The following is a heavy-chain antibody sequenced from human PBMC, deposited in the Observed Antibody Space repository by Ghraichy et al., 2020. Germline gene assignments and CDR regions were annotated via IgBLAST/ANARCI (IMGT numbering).Heavy chain of an antibody. Sequence: SETLSLTCAVSGGSISSSNWWSWVRQPPGKGLEWIGEIYHSGSTNYNPSLKSRVTISVDKSKNQFSLKLSSVTAADTAVYYCAARPKIWSGLPIDYWGQGTLVTVSS. D-gene: IGHD3-3*01. CDR1: GGSISSSNW. J-gene: IGHJ4*02. CDR3: AARPKIWSGLPIDY. V-gene: IGHV4-4*02. CDR2: IYHSGST.